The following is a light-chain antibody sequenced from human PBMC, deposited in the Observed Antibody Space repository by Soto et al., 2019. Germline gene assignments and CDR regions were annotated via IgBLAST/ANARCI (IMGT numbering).Light chain of an antibody. CDR1: QDIRGA. Sequence: AIQLTQSPSSLSASVGDRVTITCRASQDIRGALAWYQQKPGKAPKILMYDVSTLESGVPSRFSGSSSGTYFTLTISSLQPVDFATYYCQQFNSYPITFGQGTRLEIK. J-gene: IGKJ5*01. CDR2: DVS. CDR3: QQFNSYPIT. V-gene: IGKV1-13*02.